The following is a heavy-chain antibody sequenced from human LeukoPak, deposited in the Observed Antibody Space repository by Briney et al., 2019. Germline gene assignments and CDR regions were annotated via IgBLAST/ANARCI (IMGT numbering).Heavy chain of an antibody. D-gene: IGHD2-2*01. Sequence: PGGSLRLSCAASGFTFSSYSMNWVRQAPGKGLEWVSSISSSSSYIYYADSVKGRFTISRDNAKNSLYLQMNSLGAEDTAVYYCARDFYCSSTSCYGNDAFDIWGQGTMVTVSS. CDR3: ARDFYCSSTSCYGNDAFDI. CDR1: GFTFSSYS. CDR2: ISSSSSYI. J-gene: IGHJ3*02. V-gene: IGHV3-21*01.